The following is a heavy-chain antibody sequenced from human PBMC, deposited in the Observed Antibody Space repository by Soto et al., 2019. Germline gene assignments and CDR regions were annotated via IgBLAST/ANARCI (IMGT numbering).Heavy chain of an antibody. CDR2: INSDGSST. V-gene: IGHV3-74*01. CDR3: ARDLSGPFDY. Sequence: GGSQSHSCTASELNFINYWMHWVRQGPGEGLVWVSHINSDGSSTNYADSVRGRFIISRDNAENTLYLQMNSLRAEDTAVYYCARDLSGPFDYWGQGTLVTVS. J-gene: IGHJ4*02. CDR1: ELNFINYW.